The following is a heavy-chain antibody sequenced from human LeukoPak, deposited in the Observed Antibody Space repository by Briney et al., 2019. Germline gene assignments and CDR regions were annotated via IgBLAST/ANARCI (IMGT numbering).Heavy chain of an antibody. CDR2: ISSSSSYI. CDR3: ATNYDILTGFPYYFDY. J-gene: IGHJ4*02. D-gene: IGHD3-9*01. CDR1: GFTFSSYS. Sequence: GALRLSCAASGFTFSSYSMYWVRQAPGKGLEWVSSISSSSSYIYYADSVKGRFTISRDNAKNSLYLQMNSLRAEDTAVYYCATNYDILTGFPYYFDYWGQGTLVTVSS. V-gene: IGHV3-21*01.